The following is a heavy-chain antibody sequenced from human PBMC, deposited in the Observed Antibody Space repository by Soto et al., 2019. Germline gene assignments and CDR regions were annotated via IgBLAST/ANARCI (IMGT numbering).Heavy chain of an antibody. V-gene: IGHV4-61*01. CDR1: GGSVSSHSYY. CDR3: ARERTGDPTFFDY. D-gene: IGHD1-1*01. J-gene: IGHJ4*02. CDR2: IYYSGST. Sequence: PSETLSLTCTVSGGSVSSHSYYWSWIRQPPGKRLEWIGYIYYSGSTHYNPSLKSRVTISVDTSKNQFSLKLSSVTAADTAVYYCARERTGDPTFFDYWGQGTLVTVS.